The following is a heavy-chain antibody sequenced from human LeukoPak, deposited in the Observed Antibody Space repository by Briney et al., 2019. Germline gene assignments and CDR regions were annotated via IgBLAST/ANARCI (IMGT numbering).Heavy chain of an antibody. J-gene: IGHJ6*03. V-gene: IGHV4-59*11. D-gene: IGHD2-21*02. CDR1: GGSISSHY. CDR2: IYYSGST. CDR3: ARDSRDAYHYYYMDV. Sequence: SETLSLTCTVSGGSISSHYWSWIRQPPGKGLEWIGYIYYSGSTNYNPSLKSRVTISVDTSKNQFSLKLSSVTAADTAVYYCARDSRDAYHYYYMDVWGKGTTVTVSS.